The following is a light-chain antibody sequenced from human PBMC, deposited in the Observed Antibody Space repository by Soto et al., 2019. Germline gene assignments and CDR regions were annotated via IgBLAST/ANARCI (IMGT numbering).Light chain of an antibody. J-gene: IGKJ4*01. V-gene: IGKV1-8*01. CDR3: QQYYSYPLT. CDR2: AAS. Sequence: AIRMTQSPSSFSASTGDRGTITCRASQGISSYLAWYQQRPGKAPKLLIYAASTLQSGVPSRFSGSGSGTDFTLTISCLQSEDFATYYCQQYYSYPLTFGGGTKVEIK. CDR1: QGISSY.